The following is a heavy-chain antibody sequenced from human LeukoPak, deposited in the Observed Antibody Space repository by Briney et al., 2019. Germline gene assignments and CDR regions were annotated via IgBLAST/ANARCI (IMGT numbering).Heavy chain of an antibody. Sequence: GGSLRLSCAASGFTFNSYWMNWVRQAPGKGLEWVANIKQDGSEKYYVDSVKGRFTISRDNAKNSLYLQMNSLRAEDTAVYYCARVGKYDFWSGYGDYFDYWGQGTLVTVSS. D-gene: IGHD3-3*01. CDR1: GFTFNSYW. CDR2: IKQDGSEK. V-gene: IGHV3-7*01. J-gene: IGHJ4*02. CDR3: ARVGKYDFWSGYGDYFDY.